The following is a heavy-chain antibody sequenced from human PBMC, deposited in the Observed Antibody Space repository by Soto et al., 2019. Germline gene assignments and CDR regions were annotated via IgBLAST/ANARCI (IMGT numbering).Heavy chain of an antibody. CDR1: GCTFSSYA. J-gene: IGHJ4*02. Sequence: SSGKVSCKASGCTFSSYAISWVRQAPGQGLEWMGGIIPIFGTANYAQKFQGRVTITADESTSTAYMELSSLRSEDTAVYYCARDPPGHYFDYWGQGTLVTVSS. CDR2: IIPIFGTA. V-gene: IGHV1-69*13. CDR3: ARDPPGHYFDY.